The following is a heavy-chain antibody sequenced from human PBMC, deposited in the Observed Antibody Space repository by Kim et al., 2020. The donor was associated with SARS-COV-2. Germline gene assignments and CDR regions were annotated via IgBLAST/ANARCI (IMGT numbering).Heavy chain of an antibody. CDR1: A. V-gene: IGHV6-1*01. CDR3: ARVPIVAEAPNWFDP. J-gene: IGHJ5*02. CDR2: TYYRSKWYN. D-gene: IGHD6-13*01. Sequence: AWNWIRQSPSRGLEWLGRTYYRSKWYNDYAVSVKSRITINPDTSKNQFSLQLNSVTPEDTAVYYCARVPIVAEAPNWFDPRGQGTLVTVSS.